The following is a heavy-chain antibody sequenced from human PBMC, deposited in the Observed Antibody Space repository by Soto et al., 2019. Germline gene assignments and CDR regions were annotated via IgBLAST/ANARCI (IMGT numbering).Heavy chain of an antibody. Sequence: PGQSTQVPSNGSEYSFANFWSGRVLQMPGKGLEWMGIIYVGDSDTRYSPSFQGQVTISADKSISTAYLQWSSLKPSDTAMYYCARLVNIFDFDYWGQRTLVTVYS. D-gene: IGHD2-21*01. CDR3: ARLVNIFDFDY. V-gene: IGHV5-51*01. CDR2: IYVGDSDT. J-gene: IGHJ4*02. CDR1: EYSFANFW.